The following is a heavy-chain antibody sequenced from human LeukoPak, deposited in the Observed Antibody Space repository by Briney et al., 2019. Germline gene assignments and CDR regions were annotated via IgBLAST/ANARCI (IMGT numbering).Heavy chain of an antibody. CDR3: ARPRGIVVVPAAMSYYGMDV. CDR1: GYTFTSYD. CDR2: MNPNSGNT. Sequence: ASVKVSFKASGYTFTSYDINWVRQATGQGLEWMGWMNPNSGNTGYAQKFQGRVTMTRNTSISTAYMELSSLRSEDTAVYYCARPRGIVVVPAAMSYYGMDVWGQGTTVTVSS. V-gene: IGHV1-8*01. D-gene: IGHD2-2*01. J-gene: IGHJ6*02.